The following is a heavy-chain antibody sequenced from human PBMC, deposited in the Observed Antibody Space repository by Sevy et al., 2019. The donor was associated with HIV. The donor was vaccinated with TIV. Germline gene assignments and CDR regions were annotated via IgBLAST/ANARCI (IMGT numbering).Heavy chain of an antibody. V-gene: IGHV1-69*13. CDR2: IIPIFGTA. CDR3: ATNRGLYGXHGDDAFDI. CDR1: GGTFSSYA. Sequence: ASVKVSCKASGGTFSSYAISWVRQAPGQGLEWMGRIIPIFGTANYAQKFQGRVTITADESTSTAYMELSNLRSDDTAVYYCATNRGLYGXHGDDAFDIWGQGTMVTVSS. D-gene: IGHD4-17*01. J-gene: IGHJ3*02.